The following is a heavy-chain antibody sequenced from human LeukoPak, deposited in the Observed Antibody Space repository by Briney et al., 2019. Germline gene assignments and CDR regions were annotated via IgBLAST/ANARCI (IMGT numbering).Heavy chain of an antibody. V-gene: IGHV3-49*04. J-gene: IGHJ6*02. CDR2: IRSKASRGTT. CDR3: SRGPIQLWLQYGMAV. D-gene: IGHD5-18*01. Sequence: GASLTLSCAASGFTFGDNGVRWVRPAPGKGRGWVSFIRSKASRGTTEYAASVTDRFTISRNNSNSIAYLQLNSLKTDDRAMYYCSRGPIQLWLQYGMAVWGQGTTVIVSS. CDR1: GFTFGDNG.